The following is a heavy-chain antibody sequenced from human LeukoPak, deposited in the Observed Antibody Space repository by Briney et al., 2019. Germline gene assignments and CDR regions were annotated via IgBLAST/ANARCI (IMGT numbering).Heavy chain of an antibody. CDR1: GFTFSSYA. D-gene: IGHD3-9*01. J-gene: IGHJ4*02. CDR3: AKANDFLTAVYCDY. Sequence: GGSLRLSCAASGFTFSSYAMSWVRRGPGKGLEWVTTISGSGGTTYYAEAVKGRFTISRDNSKNTLSLQMNGLRAEDTAAYYCAKANDFLTAVYCDYWGQGSLVTVSS. V-gene: IGHV3-23*01. CDR2: ISGSGGTT.